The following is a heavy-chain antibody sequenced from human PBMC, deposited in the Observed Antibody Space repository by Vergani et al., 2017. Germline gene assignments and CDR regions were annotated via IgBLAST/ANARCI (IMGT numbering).Heavy chain of an antibody. Sequence: EVQLVQSGAEVKKPGESLKISCQISGYSFTNYWIGWVRQMPGKGLEWMGIIHPADSDTRYSPSFQGQVTISVDKSISTAYLQRSSLRASDSAMYYCARLYGRDSSGSKYFDYWGQGTLVTGSS. D-gene: IGHD3-22*01. CDR1: GYSFTNYW. J-gene: IGHJ4*02. V-gene: IGHV5-51*01. CDR2: IHPADSDT. CDR3: ARLYGRDSSGSKYFDY.